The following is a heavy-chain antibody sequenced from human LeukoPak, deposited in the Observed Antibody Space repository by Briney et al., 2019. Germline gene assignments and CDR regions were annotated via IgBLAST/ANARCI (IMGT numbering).Heavy chain of an antibody. Sequence: GGSLRLSCAASGFSFGSFAISWVRQAPGKGLEWLSAISGSGESTYYAGSVKGRFTISRDNSKNTLYLQMNSLRAEDTAVYYCAKDLRYNWFDPWGQGTLVTVSS. J-gene: IGHJ5*02. CDR3: AKDLRYNWFDP. CDR2: ISGSGEST. CDR1: GFSFGSFA. V-gene: IGHV3-23*01.